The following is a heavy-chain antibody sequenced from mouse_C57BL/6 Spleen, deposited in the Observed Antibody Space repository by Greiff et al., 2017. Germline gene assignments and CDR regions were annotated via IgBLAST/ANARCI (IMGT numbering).Heavy chain of an antibody. J-gene: IGHJ2*01. D-gene: IGHD2-5*01. Sequence: EVMLVESGGGLVQPGGSLSLSCAASGFTFTDYYMSWVRQPPGKALEWLGFIRNKANGYTTEYSASVKGRFTISRDNSQSILYLQMNALRAEDSATYYCARFRYSNYPWYFDYWGQGTTLTVSS. CDR3: ARFRYSNYPWYFDY. CDR2: IRNKANGYTT. V-gene: IGHV7-3*01. CDR1: GFTFTDYY.